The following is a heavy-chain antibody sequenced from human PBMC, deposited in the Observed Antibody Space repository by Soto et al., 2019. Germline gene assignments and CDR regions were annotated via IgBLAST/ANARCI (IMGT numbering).Heavy chain of an antibody. V-gene: IGHV3-53*01. CDR3: ASPMTTVTTDAFDI. J-gene: IGHJ3*02. CDR1: GFTVSSNY. Sequence: EVQLVESGGGLIQPGGSLRLSCAASGFTVSSNYMSWVRQAPGKGLEWVSVIYSGGSTYYADSVKGRFTISRDNSKNTLYRQMSSLRAEDTAVYYCASPMTTVTTDAFDIWGQGTMVTVSS. CDR2: IYSGGST. D-gene: IGHD4-17*01.